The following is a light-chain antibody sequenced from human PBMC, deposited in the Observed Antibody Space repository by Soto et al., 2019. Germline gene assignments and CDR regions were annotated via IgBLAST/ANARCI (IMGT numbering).Light chain of an antibody. CDR3: QQYGSSPCT. CDR1: QTVSSNY. J-gene: IGKJ2*02. CDR2: GAS. Sequence: EIVLTQSPGTLSLSPGERATLSCRASQTVSSNYLAWYRQKPGQAPRLLIYGASSRATGIPDRVSGSGSGTDFTLTISSLEPEDFAVYYCQQYGSSPCTFGQGTNLEIK. V-gene: IGKV3-20*01.